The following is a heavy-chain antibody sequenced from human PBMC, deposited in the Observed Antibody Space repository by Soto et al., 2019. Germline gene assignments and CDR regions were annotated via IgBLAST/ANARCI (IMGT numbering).Heavy chain of an antibody. J-gene: IGHJ6*02. V-gene: IGHV4-30-4*01. D-gene: IGHD7-27*01. Sequence: SLTCTVSGGSISSGDYYWSWIRQPPGKGLEWIGYIYYSGSTYYNPSLKSRVTISVDTSKNQFSLKLTSVTAADTAVYYCAREGFSLGYYYGMDVWGQGTTVTVSS. CDR1: GGSISSGDYY. CDR2: IYYSGST. CDR3: AREGFSLGYYYGMDV.